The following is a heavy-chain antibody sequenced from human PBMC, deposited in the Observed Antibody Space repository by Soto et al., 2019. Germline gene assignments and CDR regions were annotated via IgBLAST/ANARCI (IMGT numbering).Heavy chain of an antibody. CDR1: GNTFTGYD. Sequence: ASVKVSCKASGNTFTGYDIHWVRQATGQGLEWMGCINPNSGGIGYAQKFQGRVTMTRDTAIRTAYMEVSRLRSDDTAVYYCARGRASGSYFLLEHWGQGTLVTVSS. J-gene: IGHJ4*02. V-gene: IGHV1-8*01. D-gene: IGHD3-10*01. CDR2: INPNSGGI. CDR3: ARGRASGSYFLLEH.